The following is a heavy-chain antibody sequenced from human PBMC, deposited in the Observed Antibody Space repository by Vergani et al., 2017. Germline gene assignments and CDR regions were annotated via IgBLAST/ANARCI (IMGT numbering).Heavy chain of an antibody. Sequence: EVQLVESGGGLVQPGGSLRLSCAASGFTFSSYWISWVRQAPGKGLEWVANIKQDGSETYYVDSVKGRFTISRDNAKNTLYLQMNSLRAEDTAVYYCARDRYSSSWYDSNFQHWGQGSLVTVSS. CDR1: GFTFSSYW. D-gene: IGHD6-13*01. CDR2: IKQDGSET. V-gene: IGHV3-7*03. CDR3: ARDRYSSSWYDSNFQH. J-gene: IGHJ1*01.